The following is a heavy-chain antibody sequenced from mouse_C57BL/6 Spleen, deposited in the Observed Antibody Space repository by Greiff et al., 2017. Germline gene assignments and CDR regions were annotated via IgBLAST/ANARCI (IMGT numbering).Heavy chain of an antibody. CDR3: AREDYYGSSYGY. CDR1: GYTFTDYY. D-gene: IGHD1-1*01. Sequence: EVQLQQSGPKLVKPGASVKISCKASGYTFTDYYMNWVKQSHGKSLEWIGDINPNNGGTSYNQKFKGKDTLTVDKSSSTAYMELRSLTSEDSAVYYCAREDYYGSSYGYWGQGTTLTVSS. V-gene: IGHV1-26*01. J-gene: IGHJ2*01. CDR2: INPNNGGT.